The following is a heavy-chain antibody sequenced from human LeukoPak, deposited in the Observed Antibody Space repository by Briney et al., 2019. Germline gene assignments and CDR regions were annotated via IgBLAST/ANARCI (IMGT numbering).Heavy chain of an antibody. Sequence: GGSLRLSCAASGFTFSTYWMSWVRQAPGKGLEWVAHINQDGSQKRYVDSVQGRFTISRDNTKNSLFLQMNSLRAEDTAVYYCARLKDDVTKLDYWGQGTLVTVSS. V-gene: IGHV3-7*01. CDR3: ARLKDDVTKLDY. D-gene: IGHD2-8*01. J-gene: IGHJ4*02. CDR1: GFTFSTYW. CDR2: INQDGSQK.